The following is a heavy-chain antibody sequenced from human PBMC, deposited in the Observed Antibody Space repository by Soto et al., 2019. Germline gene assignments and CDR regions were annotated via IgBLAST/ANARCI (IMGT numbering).Heavy chain of an antibody. V-gene: IGHV1-46*01. CDR1: GYTFTGYY. CDR2: INPSGGST. D-gene: IGHD6-6*01. Sequence: ASVEVSCKASGYTFTGYYMHWVRQAPGQGLEWMGIINPSGGSTSYAQKFQGRVTMTRDTSTSTVYMELSSLRSEDKAVYYCARDSSIAARPSAFDIWGQGTMVTVSS. CDR3: ARDSSIAARPSAFDI. J-gene: IGHJ3*02.